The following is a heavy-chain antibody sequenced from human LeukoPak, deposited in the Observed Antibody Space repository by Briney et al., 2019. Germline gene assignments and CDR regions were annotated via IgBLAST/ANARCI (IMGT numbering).Heavy chain of an antibody. J-gene: IGHJ4*02. Sequence: PGGSLRLSCAASGFTVSSNYMSWVRQAPGKGLEWVSVIYSGGSTYYADSVKGRFTISGHNSKNTLYLQMNSLRAEDTAVYYCARGSVGATFSVYWGQGTLVTVSS. V-gene: IGHV3-53*04. D-gene: IGHD1-26*01. CDR1: GFTVSSNY. CDR3: ARGSVGATFSVY. CDR2: IYSGGST.